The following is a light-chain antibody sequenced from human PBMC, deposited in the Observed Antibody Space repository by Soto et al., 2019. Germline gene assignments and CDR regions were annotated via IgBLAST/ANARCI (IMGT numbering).Light chain of an antibody. CDR1: QSVLYSSNNKNY. V-gene: IGKV4-1*01. J-gene: IGKJ4*01. CDR2: WAS. Sequence: DIVMTQSPDSLAVSLGERATINCKSSQSVLYSSNNKNYLAWYQQKPGQPPKLLIYWASTRESGVPDRFSGSGSGTDFTLTISSLQAEDVAVYYCQQYYSTPLTFGRGTKVDI. CDR3: QQYYSTPLT.